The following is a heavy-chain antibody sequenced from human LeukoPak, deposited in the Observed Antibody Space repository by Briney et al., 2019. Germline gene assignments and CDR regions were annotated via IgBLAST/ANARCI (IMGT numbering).Heavy chain of an antibody. CDR2: ISGSGGDT. Sequence: GPLRLSCAASGFTFSNYAMSWVRQPPGKGLEWVPAISGSGGDTFYTDTVKGRFTISRDNSKNTLYLQMKGLRAEDTAVYYCVKDSVVVDGLVNYFDYWGQGTLVTVSS. J-gene: IGHJ4*02. CDR1: GFTFSNYA. CDR3: VKDSVVVDGLVNYFDY. V-gene: IGHV3-23*01. D-gene: IGHD2-15*01.